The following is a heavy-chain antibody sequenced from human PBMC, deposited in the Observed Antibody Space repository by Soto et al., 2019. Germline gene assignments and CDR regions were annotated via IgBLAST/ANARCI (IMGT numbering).Heavy chain of an antibody. CDR1: GYSFTGYY. J-gene: IGHJ6*02. Sequence: QIHLIQSGAEVKKPGASVRVSCKASGYSFTGYYIHWVRQAPGQGLEWMGWINPNSGGANYAQKFQGRVTMTRDTSTTTAYMELRRLRSNDTAVFYCARSSALTISGVGGMDVWGQGATVTVSS. CDR2: INPNSGGA. CDR3: ARSSALTISGVGGMDV. V-gene: IGHV1-2*02. D-gene: IGHD3-3*01.